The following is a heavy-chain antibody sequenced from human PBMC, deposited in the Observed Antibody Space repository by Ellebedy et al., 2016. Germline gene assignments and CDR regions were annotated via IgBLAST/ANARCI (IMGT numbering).Heavy chain of an antibody. J-gene: IGHJ6*03. D-gene: IGHD5-18*01. Sequence: GESLKISXAASGFTFSSYWMSWVRQAPGKGLEWVANIKQDGSEKYYVDSVKGRFTISRDNAKNSLYLQMNSLRAEDTAVYYCARGLLDYYYYMDVWGKGTTVTVSS. CDR3: ARGLLDYYYYMDV. CDR2: IKQDGSEK. V-gene: IGHV3-7*04. CDR1: GFTFSSYW.